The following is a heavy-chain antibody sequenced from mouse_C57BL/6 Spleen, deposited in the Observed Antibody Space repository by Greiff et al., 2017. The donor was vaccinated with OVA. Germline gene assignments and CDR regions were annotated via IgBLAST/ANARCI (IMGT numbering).Heavy chain of an antibody. CDR2: INPNNGGT. CDR3: ARRGFSYGSSYWFAY. J-gene: IGHJ3*01. D-gene: IGHD1-1*01. CDR1: GYTFTDYY. Sequence: EVQLQQSGPELVKPGASVKISCKASGYTFTDYYMNWVKQSHGKSLEWIGDINPNNGGTSYNQKFKGKATLTVDKSSSTAYMELRSLTSEDSAVYYCARRGFSYGSSYWFAYWGKGTLVTVSA. V-gene: IGHV1-26*01.